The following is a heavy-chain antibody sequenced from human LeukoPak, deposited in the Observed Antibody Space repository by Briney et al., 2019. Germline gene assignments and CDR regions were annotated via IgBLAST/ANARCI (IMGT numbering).Heavy chain of an antibody. CDR1: GFTFSSHW. V-gene: IGHV3-7*01. Sequence: GGSLRLSCSTYGFTFSSHWRSWVRQAPGKGLEWVANTKEDGGEKSYVDSVKGRFTISRDNAENSLDLQMKSLRAEDTSVYYWARRSVAGSLDYWGQGTLVTVSS. CDR3: ARRSVAGSLDY. CDR2: TKEDGGEK. D-gene: IGHD6-19*01. J-gene: IGHJ4*02.